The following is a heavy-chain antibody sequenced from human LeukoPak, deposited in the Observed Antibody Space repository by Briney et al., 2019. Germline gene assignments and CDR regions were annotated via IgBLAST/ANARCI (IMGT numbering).Heavy chain of an antibody. CDR2: FDPEDGET. CDR3: ATTATDDAFDI. J-gene: IGHJ3*02. CDR1: GYTLTELS. Sequence: ASVNVSCKVSGYTLTELSMHWVRQAPGKGFEWMGGFDPEDGETIYAQKFQGRVTMTEDTSTDTAYMELSSLRSEDTAVYYCATTATDDAFDIWGQGTMVTVSS. V-gene: IGHV1-24*01.